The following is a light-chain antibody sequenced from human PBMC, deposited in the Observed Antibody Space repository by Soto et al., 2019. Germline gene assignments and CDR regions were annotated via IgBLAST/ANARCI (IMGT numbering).Light chain of an antibody. Sequence: EIVLIQSPATLSLSPGERATLSCRASQSVSSNLAWYQQNPGQAPNLLIFDASKRATGIPARFSGSGSGTDFTLTISCLETEDFAVYYCQQHNNWPLTFGGGTKVEIK. CDR3: QQHNNWPLT. V-gene: IGKV3-11*01. CDR2: DAS. CDR1: QSVSSN. J-gene: IGKJ4*01.